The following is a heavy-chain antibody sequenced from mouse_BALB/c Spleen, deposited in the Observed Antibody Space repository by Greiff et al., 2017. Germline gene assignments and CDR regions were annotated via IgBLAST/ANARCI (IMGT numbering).Heavy chain of an antibody. J-gene: IGHJ3*01. CDR1: GYTFTSYW. D-gene: IGHD2-4*01. CDR3: AREGDYDAWFAY. V-gene: IGHV1S132*01. CDR2: IFPGTGTT. Sequence: QVQLQQSGAELVKPGASVKLSCKTSGYTFTSYWIQWVKQRPGQGLGWIGEIFPGTGTTYYNEKFKGKATLTIDTSSSTAYMQLSSLTSEDSAVYFCAREGDYDAWFAYWGQGTLVTVSA.